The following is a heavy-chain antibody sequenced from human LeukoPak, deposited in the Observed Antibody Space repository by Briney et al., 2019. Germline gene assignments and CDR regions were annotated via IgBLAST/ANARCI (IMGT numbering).Heavy chain of an antibody. J-gene: IGHJ4*02. V-gene: IGHV3-23*01. Sequence: GGSLRLSCAASGFTFSSYAMSWVRQAPGKGLEWVSAISGSGGSTYYADSVKGRFTISRDNSKNTLYLQMNSLRAEDTAVYYCAKVSLVESYYYDSSGYYYEVDYWGQGTLVTVSS. CDR1: GFTFSSYA. D-gene: IGHD3-22*01. CDR3: AKVSLVESYYYDSSGYYYEVDY. CDR2: ISGSGGST.